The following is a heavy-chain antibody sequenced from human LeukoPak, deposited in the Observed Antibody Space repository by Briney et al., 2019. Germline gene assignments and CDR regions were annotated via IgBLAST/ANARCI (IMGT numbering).Heavy chain of an antibody. CDR2: IYPGDSDT. CDR1: GYSFTSYW. Sequence: GESLKISCKGSGYSFTSYWIGWVRQMPGEGLEWMGIIYPGDSDTRYSPSFQGQVTISADKSISTAYLQWSSLKASDTAMYYCARIGVLLYFDYPFDYWGQGTLVTVSS. CDR3: ARIGVLLYFDYPFDY. J-gene: IGHJ4*02. V-gene: IGHV5-51*01. D-gene: IGHD3-9*01.